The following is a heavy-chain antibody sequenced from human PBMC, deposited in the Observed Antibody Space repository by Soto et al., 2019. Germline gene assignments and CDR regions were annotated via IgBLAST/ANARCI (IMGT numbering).Heavy chain of an antibody. V-gene: IGHV3-23*01. J-gene: IGHJ6*02. CDR1: GFTFSSYA. CDR3: AKVSSSWSSYYYYGMDV. Sequence: GGSLRLSCAASGFTFSSYAMSWVRQAPGKGLEWVSAISGSGGSTYYADSVKGRFTISRDNSKNTLYLQMNSLRAEDRAVYYCAKVSSSWSSYYYYGMDVWGQGTTVTVSS. CDR2: ISGSGGST. D-gene: IGHD6-13*01.